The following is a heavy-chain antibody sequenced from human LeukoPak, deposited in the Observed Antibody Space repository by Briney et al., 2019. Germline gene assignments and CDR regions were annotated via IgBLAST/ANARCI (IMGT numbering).Heavy chain of an antibody. CDR2: ISGGSDTT. CDR3: SRDLGTGRPHDF. J-gene: IGHJ4*02. CDR1: GFTFSSYG. V-gene: IGHV3-23*01. D-gene: IGHD3/OR15-3a*01. Sequence: GGTLRLSCEASGFTFSSYGITWVRQAPGKGLEWVSGISGGSDTTHYAASVKGRFTISRDNSKNTLYLQMNSLTVEDTAVYFCSRDLGTGRPHDFWGQGTLVTVSS.